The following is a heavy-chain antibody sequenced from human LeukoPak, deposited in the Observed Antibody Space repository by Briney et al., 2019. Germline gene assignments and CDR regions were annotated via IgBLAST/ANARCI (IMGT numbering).Heavy chain of an antibody. CDR1: GFTFSSYA. CDR2: ISGSGGST. Sequence: PGGSLRLSCAASGFTFSSYAMSWVRQAPGKGLEWVSAISGSGGSTYYADSVKGRFTISRDNSKNKLYLQMNSLRAEDTAVYYCAKGGGLRGGYFDYWGQGTLVTVSS. D-gene: IGHD3-16*01. V-gene: IGHV3-23*01. J-gene: IGHJ4*02. CDR3: AKGGGLRGGYFDY.